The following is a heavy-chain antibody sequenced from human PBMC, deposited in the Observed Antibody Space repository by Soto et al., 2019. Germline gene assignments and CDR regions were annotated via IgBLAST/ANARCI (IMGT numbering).Heavy chain of an antibody. CDR2: IYYSGST. J-gene: IGHJ4*02. CDR3: ARTPGSHGLDY. CDR1: GGSIISYY. Sequence: SETLSLTCTVSGGSIISYYWSWIRQPPGKGLEWIGYIYYSGSTNYNPSLKSRVTISVDKSKNQFSLKLSSVTAADTAVYYCARTPGSHGLDYWGQGTLVTVSS. V-gene: IGHV4-59*12. D-gene: IGHD3-10*01.